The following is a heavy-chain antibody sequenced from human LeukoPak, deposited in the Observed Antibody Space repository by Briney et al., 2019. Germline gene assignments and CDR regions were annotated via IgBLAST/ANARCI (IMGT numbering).Heavy chain of an antibody. CDR1: GFTFSTYN. Sequence: PGGSLRLSCAASGFTFSTYNMNWVRQAPGKGLEWVSSITSTSSYIYYADSVKGRFTISIDNSKNTLYLQMNSLRAEGTAVYYCARGQEGGYSYGSIDYWGQGTLVTVSS. V-gene: IGHV3-21*01. D-gene: IGHD5-18*01. J-gene: IGHJ4*02. CDR3: ARGQEGGYSYGSIDY. CDR2: ITSTSSYI.